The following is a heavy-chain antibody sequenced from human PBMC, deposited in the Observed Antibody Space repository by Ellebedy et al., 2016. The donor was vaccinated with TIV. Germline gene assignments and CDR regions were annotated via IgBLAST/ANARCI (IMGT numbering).Heavy chain of an antibody. CDR3: ARDAMIWIFDS. Sequence: GESLKISCAGSGFTFNSYSMNWVRLAPGKGLEWISYISKSDTTYYADSVRGRFTISRDNDKRSLYLQMNSLILEDTAVYYCARDAMIWIFDSWGQGTLVTVSS. CDR1: GFTFNSYS. CDR2: ISKSDTT. J-gene: IGHJ4*02. V-gene: IGHV3-48*01. D-gene: IGHD3-22*01.